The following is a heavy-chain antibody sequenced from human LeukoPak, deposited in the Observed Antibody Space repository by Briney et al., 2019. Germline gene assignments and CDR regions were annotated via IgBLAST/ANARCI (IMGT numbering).Heavy chain of an antibody. CDR1: GFTFSSYG. V-gene: IGHV3-48*01. CDR2: ISSSSSTI. CDR3: ARDYALSMGESFDY. Sequence: GGSLRLSCAASGFTFSSYGMTWVRQAPGKGLEWVSYISSSSSTIYYADSVKGRFTISRDNAKNSLYLQMNSLRAEDTAVYYCARDYALSMGESFDYWGQGTLVTVSS. D-gene: IGHD1-26*01. J-gene: IGHJ4*02.